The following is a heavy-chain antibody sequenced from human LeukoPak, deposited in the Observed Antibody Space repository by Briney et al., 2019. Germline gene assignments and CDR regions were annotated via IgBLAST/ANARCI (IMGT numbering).Heavy chain of an antibody. CDR2: SDINSGSM. D-gene: IGHD1-26*01. CDR3: SRYGVVGATPDY. V-gene: IGHV3-21*01. J-gene: IGHJ4*02. Sequence: GGSLRLSCAASGFTIRTFSMNWVRQAPGKGLEWVSSSDINSGSMYYSDPVKGRFTISRDNTKNSLYPQMNSLRAEDTAVYYCSRYGVVGATPDYWGQGTLVTVSP. CDR1: GFTIRTFS.